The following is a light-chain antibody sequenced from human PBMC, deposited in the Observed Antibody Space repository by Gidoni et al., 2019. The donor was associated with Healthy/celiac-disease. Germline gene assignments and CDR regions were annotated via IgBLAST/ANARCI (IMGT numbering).Light chain of an antibody. CDR2: AAS. V-gene: IGKV1-9*01. J-gene: IGKJ3*01. CDR1: QGISSY. Sequence: IQFTQSPSFLSASVGDRVTITCRASQGISSYLAWYQQKPGKAPKLLIYAASTLQSGVPSRFSGSGSGTEFTLTISSLQPEDFATYYCQQLNSYPSFGPGTKVDIK. CDR3: QQLNSYPS.